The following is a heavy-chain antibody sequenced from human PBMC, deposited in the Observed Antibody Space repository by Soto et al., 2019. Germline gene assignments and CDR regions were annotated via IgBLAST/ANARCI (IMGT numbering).Heavy chain of an antibody. V-gene: IGHV3-30*18. CDR3: AKDVQGDC. J-gene: IGHJ4*02. Sequence: GGSLRLSCAASGFTFSSYGMHWVRQAPGKGLEWVAVISYDGSNKYYADSVKGRFTISRDNSKNTLYLQMNSLRAEDTAVYYYAKDVQGDCWGQGTLVTVSS. CDR1: GFTFSSYG. CDR2: ISYDGSNK.